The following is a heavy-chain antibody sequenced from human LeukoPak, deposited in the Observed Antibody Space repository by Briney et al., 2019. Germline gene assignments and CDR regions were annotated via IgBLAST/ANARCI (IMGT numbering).Heavy chain of an antibody. V-gene: IGHV1-24*01. CDR2: FDPGNGET. J-gene: IGHJ4*02. CDR3: ATGGTYSLLDY. D-gene: IGHD1-26*01. CDR1: GYMLTELS. Sequence: ASVKVSCKVSGYMLTELSMHWVRQAPGKGLEYMGGFDPGNGETIYAQKFQGRLTTTEDTSTDTAYMELSSLTSEDTAVYYCATGGTYSLLDYWGQGTLVTVSS.